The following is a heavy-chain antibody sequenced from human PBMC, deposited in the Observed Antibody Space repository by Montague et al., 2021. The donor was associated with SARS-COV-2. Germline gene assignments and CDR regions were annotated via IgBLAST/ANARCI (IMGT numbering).Heavy chain of an antibody. D-gene: IGHD2-15*01. CDR2: IYYSGST. Sequence: SDTLSLTCTVSGGSISSYYWSWIRQPPGKGLEWIGYIYYSGSTNYNPSLKSRVTISVDTSKNQFSLKLSSVTAADTAVYYCARDSGGSSPEDWLGFDPWGQGTLVTVSS. CDR1: GGSISSYY. CDR3: ARDSGGSSPEDWLGFDP. V-gene: IGHV4-59*01. J-gene: IGHJ5*02.